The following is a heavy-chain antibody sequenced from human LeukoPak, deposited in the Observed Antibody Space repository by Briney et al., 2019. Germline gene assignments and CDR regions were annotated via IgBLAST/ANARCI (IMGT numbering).Heavy chain of an antibody. CDR3: ARDFPIGAYCGGDCSLFDY. D-gene: IGHD2-21*02. J-gene: IGHJ4*02. CDR1: GYTFTSYG. V-gene: IGHV1-18*01. CDR2: ISAYNGNT. Sequence: ASVKVSCKASGYTFTSYGISWVRQAPGQGLEWMGWISAYNGNTNYAQKLQGRVTMTTDTSTSTAYMELRSLRSDDTAVYYCARDFPIGAYCGGDCSLFDYWGQGTLVTVSS.